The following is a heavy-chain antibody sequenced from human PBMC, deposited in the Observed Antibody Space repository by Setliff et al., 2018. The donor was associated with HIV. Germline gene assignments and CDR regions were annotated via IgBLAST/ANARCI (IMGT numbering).Heavy chain of an antibody. CDR3: ARGDFDF. J-gene: IGHJ4*02. V-gene: IGHV1-2*02. D-gene: IGHD2-21*01. CDR1: GYTFTDYY. CDR2: INSASGGT. Sequence: ASVKVSCKASGYTFTDYYIHWVRQAPGQGLEWMGWINSASGGTNYAQNFQGRVTVTRDTSINTAYVELNSLRSEDTAMFYCARGDFDFWGQGTLVTVS.